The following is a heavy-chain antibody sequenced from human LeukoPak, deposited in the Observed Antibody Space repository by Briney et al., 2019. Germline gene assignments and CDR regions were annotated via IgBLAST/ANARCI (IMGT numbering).Heavy chain of an antibody. Sequence: NASETLSLTCAVYGGSFSDYYWSWVRQPAGKGLEWIGRINSSGNTRYNPSLKSRVTMSVDTSKNQFSLKLTSVTAADTAVYFCARGLAAAYDYNWFDPWGQGTLVTVSS. D-gene: IGHD5-12*01. CDR2: INSSGNT. J-gene: IGHJ5*02. CDR3: ARGLAAAYDYNWFDP. CDR1: GGSFSDYY. V-gene: IGHV4-59*10.